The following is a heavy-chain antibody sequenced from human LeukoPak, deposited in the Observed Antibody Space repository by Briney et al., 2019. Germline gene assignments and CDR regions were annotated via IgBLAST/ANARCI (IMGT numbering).Heavy chain of an antibody. CDR3: AGRAGDWFHFDY. J-gene: IGHJ4*02. CDR2: ISYDGSNK. D-gene: IGHD7-27*01. CDR1: GFTFSSYW. Sequence: GGSLRLSCAASGFTFSSYWMHWVRQAPGKGLEWVAVISYDGSNKYYADSVKGRFTISRDNSKNTLYLQMNSLRAEDTAVYYCAGRAGDWFHFDYWGQGTLVTVSS. V-gene: IGHV3-30*03.